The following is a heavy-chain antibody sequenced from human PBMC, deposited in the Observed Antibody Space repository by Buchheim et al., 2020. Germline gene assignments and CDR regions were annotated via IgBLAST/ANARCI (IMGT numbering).Heavy chain of an antibody. Sequence: QVQLVQSGAEVKKPGASVKVSCKASGYTFTSYDINWVRQATGQGLEWMGWMNPNSGNTGYAQKFQGRVTMTRNTSISTAYMELGSLRSEDTAVYYCARGPPAYIAYCGGDCQLIDYWGQGTL. J-gene: IGHJ4*02. V-gene: IGHV1-8*01. CDR1: GYTFTSYD. D-gene: IGHD2-21*01. CDR3: ARGPPAYIAYCGGDCQLIDY. CDR2: MNPNSGNT.